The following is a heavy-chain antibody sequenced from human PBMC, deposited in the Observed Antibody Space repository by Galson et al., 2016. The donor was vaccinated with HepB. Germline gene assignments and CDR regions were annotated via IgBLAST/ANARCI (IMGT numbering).Heavy chain of an antibody. CDR1: GFKFSLYG. J-gene: IGHJ6*02. CDR2: IWSDGNNK. CDR3: ARASYGSGTYYTSYFYGLDV. Sequence: SLRLSCAASGFKFSLYGMHWVRQGPGKGLEWVAVIWSDGNNKYYADSVKGWFTISRDNSKDTLYLEMTGLRSGDTAVYFCARASYGSGTYYTSYFYGLDVWGPGTTVTVSS. D-gene: IGHD3-10*01. V-gene: IGHV3-33*01.